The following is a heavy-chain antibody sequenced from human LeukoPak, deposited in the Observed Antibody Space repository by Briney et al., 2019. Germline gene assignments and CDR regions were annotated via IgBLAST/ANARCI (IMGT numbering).Heavy chain of an antibody. Sequence: SETLSLTCTVSGNSISSGDYYWSWIRQPPGKGLEWIGSIYYSGSTYYNPSLKSRVTISVDTSKNQFSLKLSSVTAADTAVYYCARSPSRGREYYDFWSGSPRLIPGYYFDYWGQGTLVTVSS. D-gene: IGHD3-3*01. CDR1: GNSISSGDYY. V-gene: IGHV4-39*07. J-gene: IGHJ4*02. CDR3: ARSPSRGREYYDFWSGSPRLIPGYYFDY. CDR2: IYYSGST.